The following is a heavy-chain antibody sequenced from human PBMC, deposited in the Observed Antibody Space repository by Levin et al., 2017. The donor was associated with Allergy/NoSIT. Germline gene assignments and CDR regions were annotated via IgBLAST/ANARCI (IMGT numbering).Heavy chain of an antibody. D-gene: IGHD2-15*01. Sequence: GESLKISCAASGFTVSSNYMSWVRQAPGKGLEWVSVIYSGGSTYYADSVKGRFTISRDNSKNTLYLQMNSLRAEDTAVYYCARDLPRGRYCSGGSCYRWGQGTLVTVSS. J-gene: IGHJ4*02. CDR2: IYSGGST. V-gene: IGHV3-66*01. CDR3: ARDLPRGRYCSGGSCYR. CDR1: GFTVSSNY.